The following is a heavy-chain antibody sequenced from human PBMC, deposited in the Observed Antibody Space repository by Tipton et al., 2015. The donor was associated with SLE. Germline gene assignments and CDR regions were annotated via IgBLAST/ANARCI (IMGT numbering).Heavy chain of an antibody. Sequence: TLSLTCSVSGDSISKGGYAWTWIRQPPGKGLEWIGYIYYSGNTYYNPSLKSRVTISIDRSKNRFSLKLSSVTAADTAVYYCARENYYGSGSYYHWFDYWGQGTLVTVSS. D-gene: IGHD3-10*01. CDR1: GDSISKGGYA. V-gene: IGHV4-30-2*01. CDR2: IYYSGNT. J-gene: IGHJ4*02. CDR3: ARENYYGSGSYYHWFDY.